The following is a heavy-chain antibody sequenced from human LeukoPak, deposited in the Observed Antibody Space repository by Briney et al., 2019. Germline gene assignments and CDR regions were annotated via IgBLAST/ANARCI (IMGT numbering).Heavy chain of an antibody. CDR3: AKGVWGIYCSSTSCYFDY. CDR2: ISGSGGST. J-gene: IGHJ4*02. CDR1: GFTFSSYW. D-gene: IGHD2-2*01. V-gene: IGHV3-23*01. Sequence: SGGSLRLSCAASGFTFSSYWMSWVRQAPGKGLEWASAISGSGGSTYYADSVKGRFTISRDNSKNTLYLQMNSLRAEDTAVYYCAKGVWGIYCSSTSCYFDYWGQGTLVTVSS.